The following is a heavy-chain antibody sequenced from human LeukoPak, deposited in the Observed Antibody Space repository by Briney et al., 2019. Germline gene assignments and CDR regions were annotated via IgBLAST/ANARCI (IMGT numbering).Heavy chain of an antibody. Sequence: SETLSLTCTVSGGSISSGGYYWSWIRQHPGKGLEWIGYIYNSGSTYYNPSLKSRVTISADTSKNQFPLKLSSVTAADTAVYYCARVCYYDSSDYYDFDYWGQGTLVTVSS. V-gene: IGHV4-31*03. D-gene: IGHD3-22*01. CDR1: GGSISSGGYY. CDR2: IYNSGST. CDR3: ARVCYYDSSDYYDFDY. J-gene: IGHJ4*02.